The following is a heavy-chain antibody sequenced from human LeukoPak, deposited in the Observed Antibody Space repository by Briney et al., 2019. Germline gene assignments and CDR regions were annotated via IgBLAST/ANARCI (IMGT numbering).Heavy chain of an antibody. D-gene: IGHD7-27*01. V-gene: IGHV3-21*01. CDR2: ISSSSSYI. CDR3: ARAWELGIEGGSLDY. J-gene: IGHJ4*02. Sequence: PGGSLRLSCAASGFTFSSYSMNWVRQAPGRGLEWVSSISSSSSYIYYADSVKGRFTISRDNAKNSLYLQMNSLRAEDTAVYYCARAWELGIEGGSLDYWGQGTLVTVSS. CDR1: GFTFSSYS.